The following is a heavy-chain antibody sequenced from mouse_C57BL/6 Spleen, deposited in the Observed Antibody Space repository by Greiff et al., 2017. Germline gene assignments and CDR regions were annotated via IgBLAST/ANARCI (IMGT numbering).Heavy chain of an antibody. D-gene: IGHD3-2*02. Sequence: EVQLQQSGAELVRPGASVKLSCTASGFNIKDDYMHWVKQRPEQGLEWIGWLDPENGDTEYASKFQGKATITADTSSNTAYLQLSSLTSEDTAVYYCTYSSGYVFDYWGQGTTRTVSS. CDR1: GFNIKDDY. J-gene: IGHJ2*01. V-gene: IGHV14-4*01. CDR2: LDPENGDT. CDR3: TYSSGYVFDY.